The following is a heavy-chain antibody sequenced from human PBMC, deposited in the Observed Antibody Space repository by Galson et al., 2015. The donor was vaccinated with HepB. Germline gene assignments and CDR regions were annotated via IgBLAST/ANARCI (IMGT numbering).Heavy chain of an antibody. CDR3: ARDLALGNTIMSGY. Sequence: SLRLSCAASGFTFNRFGMHWVRQAPGKGLEWVAVTWYDGSETYYASSVKGRFSISRDNSRNTLYLQMNSLRAEDPAIYYCARDLALGNTIMSGYWGQGTLGTVSS. CDR2: TWYDGSET. CDR1: GFTFNRFG. D-gene: IGHD3-9*01. J-gene: IGHJ4*02. V-gene: IGHV3-33*01.